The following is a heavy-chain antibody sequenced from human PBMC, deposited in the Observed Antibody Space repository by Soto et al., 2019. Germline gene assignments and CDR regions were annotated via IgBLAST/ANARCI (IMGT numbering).Heavy chain of an antibody. CDR1: GFTFSSHW. V-gene: IGHV3-7*03. CDR3: ARESYDSSGDYFDY. D-gene: IGHD3-22*01. J-gene: IGHJ4*02. Sequence: GGSLRLSCAASGFTFSSHWMIWVSEEPGKGLECVTNIKQDGSEKYYVDSVKGQFTISRDNAKNSLYLQMNSLRAEDTAVYYCARESYDSSGDYFDYWGQGTLVTVSS. CDR2: IKQDGSEK.